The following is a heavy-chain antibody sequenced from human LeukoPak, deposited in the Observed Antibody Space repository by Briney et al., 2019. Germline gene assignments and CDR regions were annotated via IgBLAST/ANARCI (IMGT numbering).Heavy chain of an antibody. CDR1: GYTFTGYY. J-gene: IGHJ4*02. V-gene: IGHV1-2*02. Sequence: GASVKVSCKASGYTFTGYYMHWVRQAPGQGLEWMGWINPNSGGTNYAQKFQGRVTMTRDTSISTAYMELSRLRSDDTAVYYCARAAGSRGYLPGYWGQGTLVTVSS. D-gene: IGHD5-12*01. CDR2: INPNSGGT. CDR3: ARAAGSRGYLPGY.